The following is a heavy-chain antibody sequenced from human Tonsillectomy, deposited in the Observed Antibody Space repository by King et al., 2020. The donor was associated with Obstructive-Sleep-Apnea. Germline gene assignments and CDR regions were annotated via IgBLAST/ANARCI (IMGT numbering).Heavy chain of an antibody. CDR2: MFYSGST. CDR1: GGSISSRNYY. V-gene: IGHV4-39*07. D-gene: IGHD3-3*01. J-gene: IGHJ4*02. CDR3: AGDNFDFWSAYPQYFDY. Sequence: QLQESGPRLVKTSETLSLTCTVSGGSISSRNYYWGWIRQPPGKGLEWIGSMFYSGSTYYNPSLKSRVTISVDTSKNQFSLKLSSVTAADTAVYYCAGDNFDFWSAYPQYFDYWGQGTLVTVSS.